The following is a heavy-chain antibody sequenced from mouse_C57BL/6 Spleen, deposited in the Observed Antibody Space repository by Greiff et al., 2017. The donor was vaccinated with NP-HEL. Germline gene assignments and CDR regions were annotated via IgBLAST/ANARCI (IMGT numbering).Heavy chain of an antibody. D-gene: IGHD2-5*01. CDR3: ARGDLSNPWFAY. Sequence: QVQLQQPGAELVKPGASVKLSCKASGYTFTSYWMQWVKQRPGQGLEWIGEIDPSDSYTNYNQKFKGKATLTVDTSSSTAYMQLSSLTSEDSAVYYCARGDLSNPWFAYWGQGTLVTVSA. CDR1: GYTFTSYW. CDR2: IDPSDSYT. J-gene: IGHJ3*01. V-gene: IGHV1-50*01.